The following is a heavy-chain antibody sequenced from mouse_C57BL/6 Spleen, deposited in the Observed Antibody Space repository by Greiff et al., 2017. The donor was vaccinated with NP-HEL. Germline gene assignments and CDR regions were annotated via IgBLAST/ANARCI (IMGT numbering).Heavy chain of an antibody. CDR3: ARDRGIYGNYALAY. CDR2: ISGGGGNT. CDR1: GFTFSSYT. J-gene: IGHJ3*01. Sequence: EVKVEESGGGLVKPGGSLKLSCAASGFTFSSYTMSWVRQTPEKRLEWVATISGGGGNTYYPDSVKGRFTISRDNAKNTLYLQMSSLRSEDTALYYCARDRGIYGNYALAYWGQGTLVSVSA. V-gene: IGHV5-9*01. D-gene: IGHD2-1*01.